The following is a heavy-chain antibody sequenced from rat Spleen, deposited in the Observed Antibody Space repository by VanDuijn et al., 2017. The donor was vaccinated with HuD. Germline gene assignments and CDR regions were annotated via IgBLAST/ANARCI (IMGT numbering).Heavy chain of an antibody. V-gene: IGHV5S23*01. J-gene: IGHJ3*01. CDR1: GFIFSDYT. D-gene: IGHD1-3*01. CDR2: VSSDGVNT. Sequence: EVQLVESGGGLVQPGRSLKLSCAASGFIFSDYTMAWVRQAPGKGLEWVSSVSSDGVNTYYPDSVKGRFTISRDNAKSSLYLQMNSLKSEDTATYYCARHEQLGSPNWFAYWGQGTLVTVSS. CDR3: ARHEQLGSPNWFAY.